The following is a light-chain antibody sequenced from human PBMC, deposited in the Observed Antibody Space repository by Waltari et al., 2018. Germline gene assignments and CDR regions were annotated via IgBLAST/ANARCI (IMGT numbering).Light chain of an antibody. Sequence: QSVLTQPPSVSGAPGQRVTTPCPGSGSNIGPGYAVHWYQQLPRAAPKLLIYGSSTRPLGVPDRFFGSTSGTSASLAITGLQAEDEADYYCQSYDTSLSVVFGGGTKLTVL. J-gene: IGLJ3*02. CDR1: GSNIGPGYA. V-gene: IGLV1-40*01. CDR2: GSS. CDR3: QSYDTSLSVV.